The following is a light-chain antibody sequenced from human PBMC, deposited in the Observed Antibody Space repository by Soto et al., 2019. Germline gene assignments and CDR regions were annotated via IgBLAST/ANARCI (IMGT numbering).Light chain of an antibody. J-gene: IGKJ5*01. CDR1: QSVSSY. CDR3: QQRHMWPIT. Sequence: EIVLTQSPATLSFSPGERATLSCRASQSVSSYLAWYQQKPGQAPRLLIYEASNRATGIPARFSGSGSGTDFTLTISSLEPEDSAVYYCQQRHMWPITFGQGTRLE. CDR2: EAS. V-gene: IGKV3-11*01.